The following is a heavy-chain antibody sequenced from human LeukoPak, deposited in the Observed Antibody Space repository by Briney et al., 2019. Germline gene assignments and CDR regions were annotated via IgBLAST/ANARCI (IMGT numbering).Heavy chain of an antibody. J-gene: IGHJ4*02. CDR1: GGTFSSYA. V-gene: IGHV1-69*05. CDR2: IIPIFGTA. Sequence: GASVKLSCKASGGTFSSYAISRVRQATGQGLEWMGGIIPIFGTANYAQKFQGRVTITTDESTSTAYMELSSLRSEDTAVYYCARVWGLTGFDYWGQGTLVTVSS. CDR3: ARVWGLTGFDY. D-gene: IGHD1-14*01.